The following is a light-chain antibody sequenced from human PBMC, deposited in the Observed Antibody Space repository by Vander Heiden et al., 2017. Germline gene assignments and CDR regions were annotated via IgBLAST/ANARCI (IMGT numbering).Light chain of an antibody. CDR3: QQDDNLLIT. CDR1: QDISNY. CDR2: DAS. V-gene: IGKV1-33*01. Sequence: DISVDQGPPSMTASVGDRVTITCQASQDISNYLNWYQQKPGKAPKLLIYDASKLETGVPSRFSGSGSGTDFTFTISSLQPEDLATYYCQQDDNLLITFGRGTKVEIK. J-gene: IGKJ4*01.